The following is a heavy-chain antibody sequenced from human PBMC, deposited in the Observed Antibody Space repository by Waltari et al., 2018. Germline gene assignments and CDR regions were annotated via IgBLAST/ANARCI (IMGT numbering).Heavy chain of an antibody. J-gene: IGHJ3*02. Sequence: EVQLLESGGGLGPPGGSLRLSCAASGFTFSSHALSWVRQAAGKGLDWGSAIWGSGGSTDYADSVKGRFTISRDNYNNTLYLQMNSPRAEDTAVYYCAKETIRGYSYGWGHDAFDIWGQGTMVTVSS. CDR3: AKETIRGYSYGWGHDAFDI. D-gene: IGHD5-18*01. V-gene: IGHV3-23*01. CDR1: GFTFSSHA. CDR2: IWGSGGST.